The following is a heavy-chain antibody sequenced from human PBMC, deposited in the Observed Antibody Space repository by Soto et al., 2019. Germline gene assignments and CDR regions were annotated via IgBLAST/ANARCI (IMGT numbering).Heavy chain of an antibody. CDR3: ARRYSSSSLFDP. V-gene: IGHV4-31*03. D-gene: IGHD6-13*01. J-gene: IGHJ5*02. Sequence: PSETLSLTCPVSGGSISSGGYYWSWIRQHPGKGLEWIGYIYYSGSTYYNPSLKSRVTISVDTSKNQFSLKLSSVTAADTAVYYCARRYSSSSLFDPWGQGTLVTVSS. CDR2: IYYSGST. CDR1: GGSISSGGYY.